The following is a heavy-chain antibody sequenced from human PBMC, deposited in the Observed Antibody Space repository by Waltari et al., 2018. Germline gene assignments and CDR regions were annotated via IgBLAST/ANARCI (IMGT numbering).Heavy chain of an antibody. CDR1: GFTFSSYW. CDR2: INEVXTQI. D-gene: IGHD6-19*01. J-gene: IGHJ4*02. Sequence: EVXLVESGXDLVQPGGSXRRSCAASGFTFSSYWMSWVRQAPGKGXEWVAXINEVXTQIYYLDSVXGRFTISRDNAKNTLYLXMNSLRAEXTAVYXCARRLSSGCEXWGQGALVTVSS. CDR3: ARRLSSGCEX. V-gene: IGHV3-7*04.